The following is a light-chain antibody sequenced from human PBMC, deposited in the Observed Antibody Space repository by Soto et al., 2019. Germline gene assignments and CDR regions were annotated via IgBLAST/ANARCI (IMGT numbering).Light chain of an antibody. CDR1: SSDVGGYNY. Sequence: QSALTQPASVSGSPGQSITISCTGTSSDVGGYNYVSWYQQHPGKAPKLMIYEVSSRPSGVSNRFSGSKSGNTASLTISGLQAEDDADYYCCSYTSSSTWVFGGGTKVTVL. CDR2: EVS. V-gene: IGLV2-14*01. CDR3: CSYTSSSTWV. J-gene: IGLJ3*02.